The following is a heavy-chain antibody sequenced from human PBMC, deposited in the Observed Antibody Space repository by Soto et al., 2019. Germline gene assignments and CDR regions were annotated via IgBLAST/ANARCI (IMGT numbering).Heavy chain of an antibody. Sequence: GGSLRLSCAASGFTFDDYAMHWVGQAPGKGLEWVSGISWNSGRLDYADSVKGRFTISRDNAKNSLYLQMNSLRAEDTALYYCAKGERSSGWYGTFDYWAQGTLVTVSS. CDR1: GFTFDDYA. CDR3: AKGERSSGWYGTFDY. D-gene: IGHD6-19*01. V-gene: IGHV3-9*01. CDR2: ISWNSGRL. J-gene: IGHJ4*02.